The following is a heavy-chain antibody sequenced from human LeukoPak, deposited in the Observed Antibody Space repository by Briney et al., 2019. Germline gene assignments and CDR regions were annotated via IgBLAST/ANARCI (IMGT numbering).Heavy chain of an antibody. Sequence: SETLSLTCTVSGGSISSYYWSWIRQPPGKGLEWIGYIYYSGSTYYNPSLKSRVTISVDTSKNQFSLKLSSVTAADTAVYYCARETSQKGAHYMDVWGKGTTVTISS. V-gene: IGHV4-59*01. CDR3: ARETSQKGAHYMDV. J-gene: IGHJ6*03. D-gene: IGHD3-16*01. CDR2: IYYSGST. CDR1: GGSISSYY.